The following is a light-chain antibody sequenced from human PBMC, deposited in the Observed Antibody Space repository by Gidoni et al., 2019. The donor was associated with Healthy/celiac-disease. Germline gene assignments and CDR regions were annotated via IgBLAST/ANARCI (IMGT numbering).Light chain of an antibody. CDR1: QSISSW. V-gene: IGKV1-5*03. CDR2: KAS. J-gene: IGKJ1*01. CDR3: QQYNSYSGT. Sequence: DIHMTQSPSTLSASVGDIVTITCRASQSISSWLAWYQQKPGKAPKLLIYKASSLESGVPSRFSGSGSGTEFTLTISSLQPDDFATYYCQQYNSYSGTFXXXTKVEIK.